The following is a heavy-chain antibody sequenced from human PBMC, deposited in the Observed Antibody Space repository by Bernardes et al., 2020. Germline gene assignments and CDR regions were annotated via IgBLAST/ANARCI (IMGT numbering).Heavy chain of an antibody. D-gene: IGHD4-17*01. CDR2: ISAYNGNT. J-gene: IGHJ3*02. V-gene: IGHV1-18*01. CDR1: GYTFTSYG. CDR3: ARHYGDYVSKAFDI. Sequence: ASVKVSCKASGYTFTSYGISWVRQAPGQGLEWMGWISAYNGNTNYAQKLQGRVTMTTDTSTSTAYMELRSLRSDDTAVYYCARHYGDYVSKAFDIWGQGTMVTVSS.